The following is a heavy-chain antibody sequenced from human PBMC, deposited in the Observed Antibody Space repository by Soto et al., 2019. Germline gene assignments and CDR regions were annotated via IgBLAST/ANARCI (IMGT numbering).Heavy chain of an antibody. D-gene: IGHD2-15*01. CDR3: ARVGGVAARTFDY. Sequence: SETLSLTCTVSGGSISPFYWSWVRQPPGKGLEWIGYLYYSGNTNYNPSLKSRVTISVDASKNQVSLRLTSVTAADTAVYYCARVGGVAARTFDYWGQGTVVTAPQ. CDR2: LYYSGNT. CDR1: GGSISPFY. V-gene: IGHV4-59*01. J-gene: IGHJ4*02.